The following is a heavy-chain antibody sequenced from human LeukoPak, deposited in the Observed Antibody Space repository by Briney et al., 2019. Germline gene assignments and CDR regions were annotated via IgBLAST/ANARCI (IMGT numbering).Heavy chain of an antibody. CDR1: GGSISSGDYY. Sequence: SQTLSLTCTVSGGSISSGDYYWRWIRQPPGKGLEWIGYIYYSGSTYYNPSLKRRVTISVDTSKNQFSLKLSSVTAADTAVYYCARGSYDFWSDPDAFDIWGQGTMVTVSS. J-gene: IGHJ3*02. CDR2: IYYSGST. CDR3: ARGSYDFWSDPDAFDI. D-gene: IGHD3-3*01. V-gene: IGHV4-30-4*08.